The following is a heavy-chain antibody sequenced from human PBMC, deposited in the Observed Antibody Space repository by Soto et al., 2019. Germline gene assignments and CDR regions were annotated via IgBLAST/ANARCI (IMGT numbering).Heavy chain of an antibody. V-gene: IGHV1-8*02. Sequence: DSVKVSCKASGYTFTSDVINWVLQATGQGLEWMGLMNPNSGNTGYAQKFQGRVTMTRNTSISTAYMDLSSLRSEDTAVYYCARGIATGQLDPWGQGTLVTVSS. J-gene: IGHJ5*02. D-gene: IGHD2-15*01. CDR2: MNPNSGNT. CDR1: GYTFTSDV. CDR3: ARGIATGQLDP.